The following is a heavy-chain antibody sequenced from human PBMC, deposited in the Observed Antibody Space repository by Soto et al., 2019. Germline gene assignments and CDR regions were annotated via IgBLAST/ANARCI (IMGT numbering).Heavy chain of an antibody. CDR3: VTGHPLVR. D-gene: IGHD6-6*01. CDR2: INPKTGDT. J-gene: IGHJ4*02. Sequence: ASVKVSCKTSGYTFTGYYLNWVRQAPGRGLEWVGWINPKTGDTNNAQKFQGRVTMTTDTSISTGYMELSGLKSDDTAVYYCVTGHPLVRWGQGTRVTVSS. V-gene: IGHV1-2*02. CDR1: GYTFTGYY.